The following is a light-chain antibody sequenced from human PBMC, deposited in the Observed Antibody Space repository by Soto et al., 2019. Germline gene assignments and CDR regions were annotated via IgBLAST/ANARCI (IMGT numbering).Light chain of an antibody. V-gene: IGKV3-20*01. CDR1: QSVSSSS. Sequence: EIVLTQSPGTLSLSPGDRATLSCRASQSVSSSSLAWYRQKPGQAPRLLIYATSNRAPGIPDRFSGSGSGTDFTLTISRLEPEDCAVYYCQQYVTSPYTFVQGTKLEIK. CDR3: QQYVTSPYT. J-gene: IGKJ2*01. CDR2: ATS.